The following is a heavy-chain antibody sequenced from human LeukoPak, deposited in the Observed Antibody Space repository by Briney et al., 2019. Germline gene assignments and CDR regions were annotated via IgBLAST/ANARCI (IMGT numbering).Heavy chain of an antibody. D-gene: IGHD3-10*01. J-gene: IGHJ4*02. V-gene: IGHV3-21*01. Sequence: GGSLRLSCAASGFTFSSYSMNWVRQAPGKGLEWVSSISSSSYIYYADSVKGRFTISRDNAKNSLYLQMNSLRAEDTAVYYCALTYYYGSGSFDYWGQGTLVTVSS. CDR3: ALTYYYGSGSFDY. CDR2: ISSSSYI. CDR1: GFTFSSYS.